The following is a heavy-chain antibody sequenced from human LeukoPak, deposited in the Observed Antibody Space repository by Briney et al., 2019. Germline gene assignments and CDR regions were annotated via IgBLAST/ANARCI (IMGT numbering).Heavy chain of an antibody. CDR2: INHSGST. D-gene: IGHD2-8*02. CDR1: GGSFSGYY. J-gene: IGHJ5*02. V-gene: IGHV4-34*01. Sequence: PSETLSLTCAVYGGSFSGYYWSWIRQPPGKGLEWMGEINHSGSTNYNPSLKSRVTISVDTSKNQFSLKLSSVTAADTAVYYCARGRGRHHIVLVVYATPNWFDPWGQGTLVTVSS. CDR3: ARGRGRHHIVLVVYATPNWFDP.